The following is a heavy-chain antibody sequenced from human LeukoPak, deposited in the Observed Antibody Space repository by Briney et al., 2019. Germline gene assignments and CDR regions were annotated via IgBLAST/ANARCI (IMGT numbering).Heavy chain of an antibody. J-gene: IGHJ4*02. CDR2: IYYSGST. D-gene: IGHD1-14*01. CDR1: GGSISNYY. Sequence: PSETLSLTCTVSGGSISNYYWGWIRQPPGKGLEWTGSIYYSGSTYYNPSLKSRVTISVDTSKNQFSLELRSVTAADTAVYHCARQTESYYFDYWGQGTLVTVSS. CDR3: ARQTESYYFDY. V-gene: IGHV4-39*01.